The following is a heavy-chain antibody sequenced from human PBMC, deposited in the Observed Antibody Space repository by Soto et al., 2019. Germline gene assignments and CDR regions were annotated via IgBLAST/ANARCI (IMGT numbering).Heavy chain of an antibody. V-gene: IGHV3-53*01. CDR2: IYSGGTT. D-gene: IGHD4-4*01. J-gene: IGHJ4*02. CDR3: ARNGWGMATVGM. CDR1: GFTVSNNY. Sequence: EVQLVESGGGLVQRGGSLRLSCAASGFTVSNNYMIWFRLPPGKGLEWVSLIYSGGTTYYADSVKGRFTISRDNSKNTLYLQMNSLRVEDTAVYYCARNGWGMATVGMWGTGTLVTVSS.